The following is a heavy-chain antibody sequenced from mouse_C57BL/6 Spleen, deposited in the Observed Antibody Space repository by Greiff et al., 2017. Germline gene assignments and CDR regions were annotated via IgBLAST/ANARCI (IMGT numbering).Heavy chain of an antibody. CDR2: LWRGGST. D-gene: IGHD3-2*02. CDR1: GFSLTSYG. CDR3: AKNKAAQGGFDY. J-gene: IGHJ2*01. Sequence: QVQLQQSGPGLVQPSQSLSITCTVSGFSLTSYGVHWVRQSPGKGLEWLGVLWRGGSTDYNAAFMSRLSITKNNSKSQVFFKMNSLQADDTAIYYCAKNKAAQGGFDYWGQGTTLTVSS. V-gene: IGHV2-5*01.